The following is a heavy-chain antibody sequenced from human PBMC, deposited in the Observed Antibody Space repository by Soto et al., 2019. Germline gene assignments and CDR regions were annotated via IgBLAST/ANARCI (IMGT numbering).Heavy chain of an antibody. Sequence: PGGSLRLSCTASGFTFGDYAMSWFRQAPGKGLEWVGFIRSKAYGGTTEYAASVKGRFTISRDDSKSIAYLQMNSLKTEDTAVYYCTRDGTRWFTDYWGQGTLVTVSS. CDR1: GFTFGDYA. CDR2: IRSKAYGGTT. J-gene: IGHJ4*02. V-gene: IGHV3-49*03. D-gene: IGHD1-1*01. CDR3: TRDGTRWFTDY.